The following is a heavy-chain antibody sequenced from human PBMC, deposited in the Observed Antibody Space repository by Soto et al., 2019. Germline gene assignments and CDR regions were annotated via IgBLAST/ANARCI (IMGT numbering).Heavy chain of an antibody. Sequence: GESLKISCAASGFTFSSYGMHWVRQAPGKGLEWVAVISNDGSTQYYADSVKGRFTISRDSSKNTLYLQMHSLGVEDTAVYYCAKAIHSPGSIDYFDYWGQGTLVTVSS. D-gene: IGHD6-6*01. J-gene: IGHJ4*02. CDR2: ISNDGSTQ. CDR3: AKAIHSPGSIDYFDY. V-gene: IGHV3-30*18. CDR1: GFTFSSYG.